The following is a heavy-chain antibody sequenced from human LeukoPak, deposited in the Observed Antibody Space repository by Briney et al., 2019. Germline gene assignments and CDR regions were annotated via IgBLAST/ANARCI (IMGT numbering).Heavy chain of an antibody. Sequence: PSETLSLTCTVSGGSISSYYWSWIRQPPGKGLEWIGYIYYSGNTNYNPSLKSRVTISLDTSKNQFSLKLSSVTAADTAVYYCARRARATAGGDYFGYRGQGTLVTVSS. CDR2: IYYSGNT. V-gene: IGHV4-59*08. CDR3: ARRARATAGGDYFGY. J-gene: IGHJ4*02. D-gene: IGHD6-13*01. CDR1: GGSISSYY.